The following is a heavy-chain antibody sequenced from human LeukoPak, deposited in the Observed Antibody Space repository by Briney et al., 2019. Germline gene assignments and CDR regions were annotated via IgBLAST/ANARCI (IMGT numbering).Heavy chain of an antibody. Sequence: DPGGSLRLSCAASGFTFSSYAMHWVRQAPGKRLESVVVISYDGSNKYYADSVKGRFTISRDNSKNTLYLQMNSLRAEDAAVYYCASLGGGSGSYYFPSSYYYYGMDVWGQGTTVTVSS. V-gene: IGHV3-30*04. CDR2: ISYDGSNK. CDR1: GFTFSSYA. D-gene: IGHD3-10*01. J-gene: IGHJ6*02. CDR3: ASLGGGSGSYYFPSSYYYYGMDV.